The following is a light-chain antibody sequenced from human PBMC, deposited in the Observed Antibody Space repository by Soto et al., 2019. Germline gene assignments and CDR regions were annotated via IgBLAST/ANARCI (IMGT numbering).Light chain of an antibody. CDR3: QQYDGSPRGT. CDR2: GAS. V-gene: IGKV3-20*01. Sequence: EIVLTQSPGTLSLSPGERATLSCRASQSVSSSYLAWYQQKPGQAPRLLIYGASSRATGIPDRFRGSGSGTYFTLTISRLEPEDFAMYYCQQYDGSPRGTFGQGTKVEIK. J-gene: IGKJ1*01. CDR1: QSVSSSY.